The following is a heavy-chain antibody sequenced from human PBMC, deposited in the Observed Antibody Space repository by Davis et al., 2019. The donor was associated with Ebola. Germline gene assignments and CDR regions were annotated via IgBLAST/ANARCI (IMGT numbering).Heavy chain of an antibody. CDR2: IKQDGSGI. CDR1: GFTFSSYW. V-gene: IGHV3-7*01. J-gene: IGHJ4*01. Sequence: GESLKISCAVSGFTFSSYWMSWVRQAPGKGLEWVANIKQDGSGIHYVDSVKGRFTISRDNTKNSLYLQMNSLRDEDTALYYCSRGGAVKFDYWGQGTLVTVSS. CDR3: SRGGAVKFDY. D-gene: IGHD4-17*01.